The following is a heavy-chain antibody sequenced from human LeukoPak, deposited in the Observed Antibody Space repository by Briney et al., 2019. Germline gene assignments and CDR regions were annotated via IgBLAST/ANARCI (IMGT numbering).Heavy chain of an antibody. CDR3: VRGGTYWTVS. J-gene: IGHJ5*01. CDR2: IKPDGSEK. V-gene: IGHV3-7*01. Sequence: PGGSLRLSCAASGFVFIASYMSWVRKAPGKGLEWVATIKPDGSEKYRVDSVRGRFTISRGNTNDSLFLQMNSLRVDDTAVYYCVRGGTYWTVSWGQGTLVNVS. CDR1: GFVFIASY.